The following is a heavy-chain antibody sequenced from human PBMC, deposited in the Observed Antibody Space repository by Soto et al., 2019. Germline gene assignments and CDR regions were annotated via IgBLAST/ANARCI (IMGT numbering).Heavy chain of an antibody. V-gene: IGHV1-69*12. CDR2: IIPIFGTA. Sequence: QVQLVQSGAEVKKPGSSVKVSCKASGGTFSSYAISWVRQAPGHGLEWMGGIIPIFGTADYAQKFQGRVTITADESTSTDYMELSSLRSEDTAVYYCASHYDSSGYYYRGLDYWGQGTLVTVSS. D-gene: IGHD3-22*01. CDR3: ASHYDSSGYYYRGLDY. CDR1: GGTFSSYA. J-gene: IGHJ4*02.